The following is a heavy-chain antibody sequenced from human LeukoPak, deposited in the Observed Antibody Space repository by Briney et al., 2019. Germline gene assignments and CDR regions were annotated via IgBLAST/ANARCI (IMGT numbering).Heavy chain of an antibody. CDR3: ARGKGIAAAGNDY. D-gene: IGHD6-13*01. Sequence: GGSLRLSCAASGFTFSNYWMSWVRQAPGKGLEWVAVISYDGSNKYYADSVKGRFTISRDNSKNTLYLQMNSLRAEDTAVYYCARGKGIAAAGNDYWGQGTLVTVSS. J-gene: IGHJ4*02. V-gene: IGHV3-30-3*01. CDR2: ISYDGSNK. CDR1: GFTFSNYW.